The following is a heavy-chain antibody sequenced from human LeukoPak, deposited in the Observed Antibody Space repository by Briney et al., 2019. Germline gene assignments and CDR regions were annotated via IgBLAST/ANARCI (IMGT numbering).Heavy chain of an antibody. CDR1: GFTFSSYW. J-gene: IGHJ6*03. D-gene: IGHD2-2*01. CDR3: ARDGPDCSSTSCYWNYYYYYYMDV. CDR2: IKQDGSEK. V-gene: IGHV3-7*01. Sequence: PGGSLRLSCAASGFTFSSYWMSWVRQAPGKGLEWVANIKQDGSEKYYVDSVKGRFTISRDNAKNSLYLQMNSLRAEDTAVYYCARDGPDCSSTSCYWNYYYYYYMDVWGKGTTVTVSS.